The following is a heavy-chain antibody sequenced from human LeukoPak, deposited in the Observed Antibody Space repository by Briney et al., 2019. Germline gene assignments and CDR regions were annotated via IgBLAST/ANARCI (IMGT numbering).Heavy chain of an antibody. J-gene: IGHJ4*02. V-gene: IGHV4-59*01. Sequence: SETLSLTCTVSGGSISSYYWSWIRQPPGKGLEWIGYIYYSGSTNYNPSLKSRVTISVDTSKNQFSLKLSSVTAADTAVYYCARGYSSSWDHFDYWGQGTLVTVSS. CDR2: IYYSGST. CDR3: ARGYSSSWDHFDY. CDR1: GGSISSYY. D-gene: IGHD6-13*01.